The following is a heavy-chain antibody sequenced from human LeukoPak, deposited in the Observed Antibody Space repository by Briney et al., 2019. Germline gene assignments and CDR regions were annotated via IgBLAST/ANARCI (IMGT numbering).Heavy chain of an antibody. D-gene: IGHD5-18*01. V-gene: IGHV4-4*02. Sequence: PSETLSLTCAVSGGSISSSTNWWSWVRQPPGKGLEWIGEIYHSGGTNYNPSLKSRITISVDKSQNQFSLKVSSVTAADTAVYYCARENTARAFDIWGQGTMVTVSS. CDR1: GGSISSSTNW. CDR2: IYHSGGT. J-gene: IGHJ3*02. CDR3: ARENTARAFDI.